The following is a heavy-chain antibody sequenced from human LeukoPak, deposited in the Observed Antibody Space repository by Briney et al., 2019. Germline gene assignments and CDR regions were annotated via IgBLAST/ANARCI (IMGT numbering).Heavy chain of an antibody. Sequence: GGSLRLSCAASGFTFSSYAMSWVRQAPGKGLEWVGRIKSKTDGGTTDYAAPVKGRFTISRDDSKNTLYLQMNSLKTEDTAVYYCTTAVDTAMDFDYWGQGTLVTVSS. V-gene: IGHV3-15*01. D-gene: IGHD5-18*01. CDR1: GFTFSSYA. CDR3: TTAVDTAMDFDY. CDR2: IKSKTDGGTT. J-gene: IGHJ4*02.